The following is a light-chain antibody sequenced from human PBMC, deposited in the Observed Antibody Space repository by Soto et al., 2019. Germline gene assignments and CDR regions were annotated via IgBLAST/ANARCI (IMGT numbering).Light chain of an antibody. V-gene: IGKV3-15*01. J-gene: IGKJ2*01. CDR3: QQYNKWPFT. CDR1: QSISNN. Sequence: EIMMTQSPATLSVSPGERATLSCWSSQSISNNLAWYQHKRGQAPSLLFYGASTRTTGVPARFSGSGSGTGFTLTISRLQSEDFAIYYCQQYNKWPFTFGQGTKLEIK. CDR2: GAS.